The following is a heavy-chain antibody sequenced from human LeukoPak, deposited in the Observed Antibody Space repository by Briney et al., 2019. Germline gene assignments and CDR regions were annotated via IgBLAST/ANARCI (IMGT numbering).Heavy chain of an antibody. Sequence: PGGSLRLSCTASGFTFGDYAMSWFRQAPGKGLEWVGFIRSKAYGGTTEYAASVKGRFTISRDDSKSIAYLQMNSLKTEDTAVCYCTRELQTTVVTAPSDYWGQGTLVTVSS. CDR3: TRELQTTVVTAPSDY. CDR1: GFTFGDYA. J-gene: IGHJ4*02. V-gene: IGHV3-49*03. D-gene: IGHD4-23*01. CDR2: IRSKAYGGTT.